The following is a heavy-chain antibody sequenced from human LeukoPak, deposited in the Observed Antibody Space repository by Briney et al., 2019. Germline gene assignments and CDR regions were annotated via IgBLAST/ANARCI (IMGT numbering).Heavy chain of an antibody. V-gene: IGHV4-61*02. CDR1: GGSISSGSYY. CDR2: IYTSGST. CDR3: ARDTVDSSGYYLNWFDP. Sequence: SQTLSLTCTVSGGSISSGSYYWSWIRQPAGKGLECIGRIYTSGSTNYNPSLKSRVTISVDTSKNQFSLKLSSVTAADTAVYYCARDTVDSSGYYLNWFDPWGQGTLVTVSS. J-gene: IGHJ5*02. D-gene: IGHD3-22*01.